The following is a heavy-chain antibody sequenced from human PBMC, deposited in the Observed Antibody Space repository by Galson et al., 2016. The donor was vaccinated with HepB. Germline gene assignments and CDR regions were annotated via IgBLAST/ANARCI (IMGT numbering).Heavy chain of an antibody. Sequence: SLRLSCAASGFTFNSFAMHWVRQAPGKGPEWVALISHEGYKKYFAESVKGRVTVSRDNSKNTLSLQMDRLTTEDTAVYYCTRGRESSDDFWSAIMDWYYDHWGRGTLVTV. CDR2: ISHEGYKK. CDR1: GFTFNSFA. J-gene: IGHJ2*01. D-gene: IGHD3-3*01. CDR3: TRGRESSDDFWSAIMDWYYDH. V-gene: IGHV3-30*04.